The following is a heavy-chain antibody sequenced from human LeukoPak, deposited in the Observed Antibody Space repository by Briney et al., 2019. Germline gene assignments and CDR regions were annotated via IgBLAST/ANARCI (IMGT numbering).Heavy chain of an antibody. Sequence: SETLSLTCTVSGGSISSYYWSWIRQPPGKGLEWIGYIYYSGSTNYNPSLKSRVTMSVDTSKNQFSLKLSSVTAADTGVYYCARDMSGFDYWGQGTLVTVSS. CDR3: ARDMSGFDY. CDR1: GGSISSYY. V-gene: IGHV4-59*12. CDR2: IYYSGST. J-gene: IGHJ4*02.